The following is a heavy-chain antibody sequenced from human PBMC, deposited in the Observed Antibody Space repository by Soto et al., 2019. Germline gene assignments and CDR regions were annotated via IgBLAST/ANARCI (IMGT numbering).Heavy chain of an antibody. J-gene: IGHJ6*02. Sequence: SQTLSLTCVGSGDTVSSNSVAWNWVRQSPSRGLEWLGRTYYRCRWYSDYAVSVRSRIDINADTSKNQVSLQLNSVTPEDTAVYYCARSEENSDYYYYVMDVWGQGTTVTVSS. CDR2: TYYRCRWYS. CDR1: GDTVSSNSVA. CDR3: ARSEENSDYYYYVMDV. D-gene: IGHD2-21*01. V-gene: IGHV6-1*01.